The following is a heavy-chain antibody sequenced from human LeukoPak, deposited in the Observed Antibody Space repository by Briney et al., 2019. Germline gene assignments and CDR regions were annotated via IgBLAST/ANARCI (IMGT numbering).Heavy chain of an antibody. Sequence: GGSLRLSCAASGFTFGSHWMHWVRQDPGKGLVWVSRINPDGKRTTYADSVKGRFTISRDNAKNTVYLQMNSLRPDDTALYYCARDSKEGRTKFDPWGQGTLVTVSS. V-gene: IGHV3-74*01. CDR2: INPDGKRT. J-gene: IGHJ5*02. CDR1: GFTFGSHW. CDR3: ARDSKEGRTKFDP. D-gene: IGHD2-2*01.